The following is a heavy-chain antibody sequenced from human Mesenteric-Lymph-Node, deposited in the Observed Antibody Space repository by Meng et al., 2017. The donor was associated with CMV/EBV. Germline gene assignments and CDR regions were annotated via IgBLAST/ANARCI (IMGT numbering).Heavy chain of an antibody. CDR2: INAGNGDT. V-gene: IGHV1-3*01. Sequence: KASGYTFTRYAIQWVRQDPGQRLEWMGWINAGNGDTEYSQNFQGRVTITRDSSASTAYMDLSSLRSEDTAFYYCARSSSSSWYVSDYWGQGTLVTVSS. CDR3: ARSSSSSWYVSDY. J-gene: IGHJ4*02. CDR1: GYTFTRYA. D-gene: IGHD6-13*01.